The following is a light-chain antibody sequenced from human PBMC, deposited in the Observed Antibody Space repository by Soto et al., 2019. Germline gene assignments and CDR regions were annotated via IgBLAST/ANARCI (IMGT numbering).Light chain of an antibody. CDR1: QSINSN. Sequence: EIVMTQSPGTLPVSPGETVTLSCRASQSINSNLAWYQQRPGQAPRLLIYGASTRATGIPARFSGSGSGTEFTLTISSLQSEDFAVYFCQQSNNWPPPWTFGQGTKVEIK. J-gene: IGKJ1*01. CDR3: QQSNNWPPPWT. V-gene: IGKV3-15*01. CDR2: GAS.